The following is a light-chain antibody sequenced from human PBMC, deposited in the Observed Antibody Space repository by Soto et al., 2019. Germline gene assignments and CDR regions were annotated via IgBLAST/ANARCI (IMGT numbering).Light chain of an antibody. J-gene: IGKJ1*01. CDR3: QQSYSAPWT. V-gene: IGKV1-39*01. CDR2: AAS. CDR1: QSISSN. Sequence: DSQMTQSPSSLSASVGDRVIISCRASQSISSNLNWYQQKPGTAPKLLIYAASSLQSGVPSRFSGSGSGTDFTLTISSLQPEDFASYYCQQSYSAPWTFGQGTKVEIK.